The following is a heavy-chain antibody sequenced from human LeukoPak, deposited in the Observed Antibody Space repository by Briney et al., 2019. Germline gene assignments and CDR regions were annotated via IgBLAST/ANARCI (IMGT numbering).Heavy chain of an antibody. CDR3: TRVGYIDEGIDY. J-gene: IGHJ4*02. CDR2: IKQDGSKK. D-gene: IGHD5-24*01. Sequence: GGSLRLSCAASGFTFSSYAMSWVRQAPGKGLEWVANIKQDGSKKSYVDSVKGRFTISRDNAKNSLYLQMNSLRAEDTTIYYCTRVGYIDEGIDYWGQGTLVTVSS. CDR1: GFTFSSYA. V-gene: IGHV3-7*04.